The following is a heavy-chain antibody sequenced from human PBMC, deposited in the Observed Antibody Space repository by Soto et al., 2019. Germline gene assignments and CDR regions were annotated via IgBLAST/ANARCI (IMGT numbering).Heavy chain of an antibody. Sequence: PGGSLRLSCAASGFTFSSYEMNWVRQAPGKGLEWVSYISSSGSTIYYADSVKGRFTISRDNAKNSLYLQMNGLRAEDTAVYYCARQAAAGFFDYWGQGTQVTVSS. CDR3: ARQAAAGFFDY. CDR1: GFTFSSYE. D-gene: IGHD6-13*01. J-gene: IGHJ4*02. CDR2: ISSSGSTI. V-gene: IGHV3-48*03.